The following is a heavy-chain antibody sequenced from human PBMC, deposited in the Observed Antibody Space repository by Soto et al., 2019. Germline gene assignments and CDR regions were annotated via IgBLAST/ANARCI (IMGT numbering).Heavy chain of an antibody. V-gene: IGHV1-3*01. CDR1: GYTFTSYA. CDR3: AREPIAGALDP. D-gene: IGHD6-19*01. Sequence: QVQLVQSGAEVKKPGASVKVSCKASGYTFTSYAMHWVRQAPGQRLEWMGWINAGNGNTKSSQKFQGRVTITRDTPASTAYMELSSLRSEDTAVYYCAREPIAGALDPWGQGTLVTVSS. J-gene: IGHJ5*02. CDR2: INAGNGNT.